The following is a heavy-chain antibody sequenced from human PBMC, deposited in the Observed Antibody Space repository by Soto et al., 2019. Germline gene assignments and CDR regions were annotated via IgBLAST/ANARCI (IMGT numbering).Heavy chain of an antibody. D-gene: IGHD3-3*01. CDR2: IYFTGST. Sequence: PSETLSLTCTVSSGSTSPHYWSWIRQSPGKGLEWIAYIYFTGSTNYNPSLKSRVTISIDTSKNQFSLKLTSVTAADTAIYYCATRITVFGLLIPPFDPWGQGTQVTVSS. V-gene: IGHV4-59*11. CDR1: SGSTSPHY. CDR3: ATRITVFGLLIPPFDP. J-gene: IGHJ5*02.